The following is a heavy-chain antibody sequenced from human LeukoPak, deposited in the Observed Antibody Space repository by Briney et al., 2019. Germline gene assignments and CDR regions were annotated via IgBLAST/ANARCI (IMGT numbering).Heavy chain of an antibody. CDR3: ARVEAATLGLGY. D-gene: IGHD2-15*01. J-gene: IGHJ4*02. V-gene: IGHV4-39*07. Sequence: SETLSLTCTVSGGSISSSSYYWGWIRQPPGQGLEWIGSIYYSGNTYYNPSLKSRVTISVDTSKHQFSLKLNSVTAADTAVYHCARVEAATLGLGYWGRGTLVTVS. CDR2: IYYSGNT. CDR1: GGSISSSSYY.